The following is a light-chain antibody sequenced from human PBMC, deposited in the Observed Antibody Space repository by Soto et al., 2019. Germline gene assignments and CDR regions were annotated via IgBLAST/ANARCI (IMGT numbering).Light chain of an antibody. CDR2: DAS. J-gene: IGKJ2*01. V-gene: IGKV1-5*01. CDR3: QKYNGYPWT. Sequence: DIQMTQSPSTLSASVGDRVTITCRASQSISSWLAWYQQKPGKAPKVLIYDASNLESGVPSRFSGSGSGTEFTLTVSSLQPDDFATYYCQKYNGYPWTFGQGTKLEIK. CDR1: QSISSW.